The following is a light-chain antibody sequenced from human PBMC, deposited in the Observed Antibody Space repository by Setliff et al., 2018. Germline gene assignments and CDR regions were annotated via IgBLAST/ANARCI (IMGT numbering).Light chain of an antibody. CDR1: SSNIGSNT. CDR3: ATWDDSLNGYV. V-gene: IGLV1-44*01. CDR2: RNN. Sequence: QSVLTQPPSASGTPGQRVTISCSGSSSNIGSNTVNWYQQLPGTAPKLLIYRNNQRPSGVPDRLSGSKSGTSASLAISGLQSEDEADYHCATWDDSLNGYVFASGTKVTVL. J-gene: IGLJ1*01.